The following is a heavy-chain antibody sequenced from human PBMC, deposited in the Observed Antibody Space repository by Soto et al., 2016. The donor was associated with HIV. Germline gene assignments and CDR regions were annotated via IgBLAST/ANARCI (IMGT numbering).Heavy chain of an antibody. D-gene: IGHD3-10*02. CDR3: VKGSVYNVRGHFDS. V-gene: IGHV3-23*01. J-gene: IGHJ4*02. Sequence: DVQLLESGGDLVRPGTSLRLSCVGTEFNFKNYAMMWVRQAPGKGPDWVSGISGSGISSHYRNSVKGRFTISGDNSKNTLYLQMNSLTVEDTAVYYCVKGSVYNVRGHFDSWGLGTLVTVSS. CDR1: EFNFKNYA. CDR2: ISGSGISS.